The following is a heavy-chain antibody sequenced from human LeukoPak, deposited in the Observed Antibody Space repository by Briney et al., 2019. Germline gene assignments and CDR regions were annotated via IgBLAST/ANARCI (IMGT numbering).Heavy chain of an antibody. CDR3: AREGPIMEAAADYLDY. V-gene: IGHV1-2*02. CDR1: GYTFTGYY. D-gene: IGHD6-13*01. Sequence: ASVKVSCKASGYTFTGYYMHWVRQAPGQGLEWMGWINPNSGGTNYAQKFQGRVTMTRDTSISTAYMELSRLRSDDTAVYYCAREGPIMEAAADYLDYWGQGTLVTVSS. CDR2: INPNSGGT. J-gene: IGHJ4*02.